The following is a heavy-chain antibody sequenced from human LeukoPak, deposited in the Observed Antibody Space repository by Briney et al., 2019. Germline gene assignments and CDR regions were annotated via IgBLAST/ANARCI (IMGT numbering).Heavy chain of an antibody. CDR3: AKGKGIAAAGGDY. J-gene: IGHJ4*02. Sequence: GGSLRLSCAASGFTFSSYGMHWVRQAPGKGLEWVAFIRYDGSNKHYADSVKGRLTISRDNSKNTLYLQMNSLRAEDTAVYYCAKGKGIAAAGGDYWGQGTLVTVSS. CDR1: GFTFSSYG. CDR2: IRYDGSNK. V-gene: IGHV3-30*02. D-gene: IGHD6-13*01.